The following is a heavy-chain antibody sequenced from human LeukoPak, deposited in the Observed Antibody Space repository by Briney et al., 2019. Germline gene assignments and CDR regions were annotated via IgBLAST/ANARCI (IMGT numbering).Heavy chain of an antibody. CDR3: ANDLAGEPPYYYMDV. J-gene: IGHJ6*03. CDR2: ISWNSGSI. CDR1: GFTFDDYA. V-gene: IGHV3-9*01. Sequence: GRSLRLSCAASGFTFDDYAMHWVRQAPGKGLEWVSGISWNSGSIGYADSVKGRFTTSRDDAKNSLYLQMNSLRAEDTALYYCANDLAGEPPYYYMDVWGKRTTVTVSS. D-gene: IGHD3-10*01.